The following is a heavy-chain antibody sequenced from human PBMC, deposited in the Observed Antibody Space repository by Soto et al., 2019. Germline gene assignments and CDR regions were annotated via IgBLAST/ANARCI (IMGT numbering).Heavy chain of an antibody. CDR1: GGSISSYY. CDR3: ARDGSLVGAQNNYYYYGMDV. V-gene: IGHV4-59*01. J-gene: IGHJ6*02. Sequence: PSETLSLTCTVSGGSISSYYWSWIRQPPGKVLEWIGYIYYSGSTNYNPSLKSRVTISVDTSKNQFSLKLSSVTAADTAVYYCARDGSLVGAQNNYYYYGMDVWGQGTTVTVSS. D-gene: IGHD1-26*01. CDR2: IYYSGST.